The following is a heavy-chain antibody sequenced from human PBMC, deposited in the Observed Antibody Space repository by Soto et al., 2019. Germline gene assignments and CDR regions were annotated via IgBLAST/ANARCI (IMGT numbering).Heavy chain of an antibody. V-gene: IGHV1-18*01. CDR1: GYNFTRYG. CDR2: ISAYSGDT. D-gene: IGHD3-10*01. Sequence: QVPLVQSAAEVKPPGASVKVSCKASGYNFTRYGFTWVRQAPGQGLEWMGWISAYSGDTNYAQKFQGRVSMTTDTSTSTAYMELRSLRSDDTAVYYCERESGGSLTQWAMFDFWGQGTLVTVSS. J-gene: IGHJ4*02. CDR3: ERESGGSLTQWAMFDF.